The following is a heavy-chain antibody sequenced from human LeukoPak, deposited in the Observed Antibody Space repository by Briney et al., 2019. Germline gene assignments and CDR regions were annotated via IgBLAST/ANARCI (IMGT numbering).Heavy chain of an antibody. Sequence: GGSLRLSCAASGFTFSTNWMSWVRQAPGKGLEWVANIKPDGSDKYYVGSVEGRFTISRDNAKNSLYLQMNSLRAEDTAVYYCARGGQLWLDQSRFDYWGQGTLVTVSS. CDR2: IKPDGSDK. CDR1: GFTFSTNW. J-gene: IGHJ4*02. D-gene: IGHD5-18*01. CDR3: ARGGQLWLDQSRFDY. V-gene: IGHV3-7*01.